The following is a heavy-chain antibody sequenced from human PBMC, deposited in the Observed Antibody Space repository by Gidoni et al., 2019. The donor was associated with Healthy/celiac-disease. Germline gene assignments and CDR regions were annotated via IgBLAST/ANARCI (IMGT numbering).Heavy chain of an antibody. CDR3: AREASSGFFDY. D-gene: IGHD6-19*01. Sequence: QVQLQESGPGLVKPSETLSLTCTVSGGSISRYYWSWIRQPPGKGLEWIGYIYYSGSTNYNPSLKSRVTISVDTSKNQFSLKLSSVTAADTAVYYCAREASSGFFDYWGQGTLVTVSS. CDR1: GGSISRYY. J-gene: IGHJ4*02. V-gene: IGHV4-59*01. CDR2: IYYSGST.